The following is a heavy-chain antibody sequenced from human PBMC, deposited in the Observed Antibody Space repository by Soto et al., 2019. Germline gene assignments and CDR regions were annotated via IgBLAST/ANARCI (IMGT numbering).Heavy chain of an antibody. D-gene: IGHD1-7*01. V-gene: IGHV1-69*13. Sequence: ASVKVSCKASGGTFSSYAISWVRQAPGQGLEWMGGFIPIFGTADYAQKFQGRVTITADESTSTAYMELSSLRSEDTAVYYCARGLTGTTLAYGMDVWGQGTTVTVSS. CDR3: ARGLTGTTLAYGMDV. CDR1: GGTFSSYA. CDR2: FIPIFGTA. J-gene: IGHJ6*02.